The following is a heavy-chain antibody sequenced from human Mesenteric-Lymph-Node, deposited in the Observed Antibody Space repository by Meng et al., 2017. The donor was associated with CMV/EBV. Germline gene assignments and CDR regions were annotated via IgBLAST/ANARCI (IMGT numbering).Heavy chain of an antibody. D-gene: IGHD6-19*01. Sequence: GGSLRLSCAASGFTFSSYAMHWVRQAPGKGLEWVAVISYDGSNKYYADSVKGRFTISRDNSKNTLYLQMNSLRAEDTAVYYCARDPAVAGKVGAFDIWGQGTMVTVSS. J-gene: IGHJ3*02. CDR2: ISYDGSNK. CDR3: ARDPAVAGKVGAFDI. CDR1: GFTFSSYA. V-gene: IGHV3-30-3*01.